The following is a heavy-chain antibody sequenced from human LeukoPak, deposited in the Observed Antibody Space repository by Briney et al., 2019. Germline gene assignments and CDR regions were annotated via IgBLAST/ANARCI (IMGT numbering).Heavy chain of an antibody. CDR1: GFAFSDYY. CDR2: ISSGGSTI. J-gene: IGHJ4*02. D-gene: IGHD6-19*01. V-gene: IGHV3-11*04. CDR3: ARVGRGWELDY. Sequence: GGSLRLSCAASGFAFSDYYMSWIRQAPGKGLECVSYISSGGSTIYYADSVKGRFTISRDNAKNSLYLQMNSLRAEDTAVYYCARVGRGWELDYWGQGTLVTVSS.